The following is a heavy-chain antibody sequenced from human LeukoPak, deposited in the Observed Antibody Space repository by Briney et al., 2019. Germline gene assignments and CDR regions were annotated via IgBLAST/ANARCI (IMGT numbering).Heavy chain of an antibody. Sequence: SVKVSCKASGGTFSSYAISWVRQAPGQGLEWMGGIIPIFGTANYAQKFQGRVTITADESTSTAYMELSSLRSEDTAVYYCARDLRCSSTSCYTDGDGYSGQGTLVTVSS. J-gene: IGHJ4*02. V-gene: IGHV1-69*13. CDR1: GGTFSSYA. D-gene: IGHD2-2*02. CDR2: IIPIFGTA. CDR3: ARDLRCSSTSCYTDGDGY.